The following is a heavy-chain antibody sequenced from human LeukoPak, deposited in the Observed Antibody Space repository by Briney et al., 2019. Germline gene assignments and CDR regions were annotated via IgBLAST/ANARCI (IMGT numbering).Heavy chain of an antibody. D-gene: IGHD1-26*01. Sequence: SETLSLTCAVSGGSISSSNWWSWVRQPPGKGLEWIGYIYYNGNTNYNPSLKSRVTISVDTSKNQFSLKLSSVTAADTAVYYCAREPLRAESRWFDPWGQGILVTVSS. CDR2: IYYNGNT. V-gene: IGHV4-4*02. J-gene: IGHJ5*02. CDR1: GGSISSSNW. CDR3: AREPLRAESRWFDP.